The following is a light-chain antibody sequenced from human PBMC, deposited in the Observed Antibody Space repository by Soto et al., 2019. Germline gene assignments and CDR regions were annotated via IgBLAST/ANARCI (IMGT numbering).Light chain of an antibody. CDR1: QSVSSSY. Sequence: IVLTPSPGTLSLSPGERATLSCRASQSVSSSYLAWYQQKPGQAPRLLLYGASSRATGIPDWFSGSGSGTAFPLTIRRLEPEVFAVYYCQQYGSSPTFGQGNKVEIK. J-gene: IGKJ1*01. CDR3: QQYGSSPT. CDR2: GAS. V-gene: IGKV3-20*01.